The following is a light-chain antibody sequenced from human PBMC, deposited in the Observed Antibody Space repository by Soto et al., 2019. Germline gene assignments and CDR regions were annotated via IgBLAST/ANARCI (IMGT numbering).Light chain of an antibody. Sequence: EIVLTQSPGTLSLSPGERATLSCRASQSVNSNYLAWYQQKPGQAPRLLIYDASNRATGIPDRFSGSGSGTEFTLTISSLQSEDFAVYYCQQYYNWPLTFGGGTKVDIK. CDR1: QSVNSNY. CDR2: DAS. V-gene: IGKV3-20*01. CDR3: QQYYNWPLT. J-gene: IGKJ4*01.